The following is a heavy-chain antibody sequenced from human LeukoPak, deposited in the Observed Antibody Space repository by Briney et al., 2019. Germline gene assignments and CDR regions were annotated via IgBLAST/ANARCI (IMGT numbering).Heavy chain of an antibody. J-gene: IGHJ4*02. V-gene: IGHV1-46*01. CDR3: ARQVIGVSFDY. Sequence: ASVKVSCKASGYTFTNYFMHWVRQAPGQGLEWMGIVNPSDGHTTYAQSFQGRVSATRDTSTNTVYMELSSLRSEDTAVYYCARQVIGVSFDYWGPGALVTVSS. CDR1: GYTFTNYF. CDR2: VNPSDGHT. D-gene: IGHD3-3*01.